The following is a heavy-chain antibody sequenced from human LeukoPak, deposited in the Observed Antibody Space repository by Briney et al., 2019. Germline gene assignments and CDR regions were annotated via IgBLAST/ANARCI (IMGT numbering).Heavy chain of an antibody. D-gene: IGHD6-13*01. CDR2: ISLDSGGT. V-gene: IGHV1-2*02. CDR1: EYTFIGDY. CDR3: ARDPGKGSSWNYYYMDV. Sequence: ASVKVSCKASEYTFIGDYLHWVRQAPGQGLEWMGWISLDSGGTNYIQKFQGRVTMTRDTSIGTAYMELSRLRSDDTAVYYCARDPGKGSSWNYYYMDVWGKGTTVTISS. J-gene: IGHJ6*03.